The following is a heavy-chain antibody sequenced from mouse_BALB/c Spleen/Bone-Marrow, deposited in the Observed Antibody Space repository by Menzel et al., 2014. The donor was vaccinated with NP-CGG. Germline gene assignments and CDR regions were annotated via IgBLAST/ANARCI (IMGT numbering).Heavy chain of an antibody. V-gene: IGHV4-1*02. Sequence: EVQLQQSGGGLVQPGGSLKLSCAASGFDFSRYWMSWVRRAPGKGLEWIGEINPDSSTINYTPSLKDKFIISRDNAKNTLYLQMSKVRSEDTALYYCAKANWDVSGYFDVWGAGTTVTVSS. CDR3: AKANWDVSGYFDV. CDR2: INPDSSTI. D-gene: IGHD4-1*01. J-gene: IGHJ1*01. CDR1: GFDFSRYW.